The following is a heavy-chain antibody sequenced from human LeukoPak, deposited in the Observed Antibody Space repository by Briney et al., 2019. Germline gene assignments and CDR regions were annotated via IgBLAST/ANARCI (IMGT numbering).Heavy chain of an antibody. D-gene: IGHD3-3*01. V-gene: IGHV3-30*18. Sequence: GGPLRLSCAASGFTFSSYGMLWVRQAPGKGLEWVAVISYDGSNKYYADSVKGRFTISRDNSKNTLYLQMNSLRVEDTAVYYCAKEYDFWSGSLDYWGQGTLVTVSS. J-gene: IGHJ4*02. CDR2: ISYDGSNK. CDR1: GFTFSSYG. CDR3: AKEYDFWSGSLDY.